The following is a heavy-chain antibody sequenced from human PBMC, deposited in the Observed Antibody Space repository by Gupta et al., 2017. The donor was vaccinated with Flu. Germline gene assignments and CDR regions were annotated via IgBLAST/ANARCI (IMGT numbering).Heavy chain of an antibody. J-gene: IGHJ4*02. D-gene: IGHD1-20*01. CDR3: AKDLEGSRISYYFDY. V-gene: IGHV3-9*01. CDR1: GFTFDDYA. Sequence: EVQLVESGGGLVQPGRSLRLSCAASGFTFDDYAMHWVRQAPGKGLEWVSGISWNSGSIGYADSVKGRFTISRDNAKNSLYLQMNSLRAEDTVLYYCAKDLEGSRISYYFDYWGQGTLVTVSS. CDR2: ISWNSGSI.